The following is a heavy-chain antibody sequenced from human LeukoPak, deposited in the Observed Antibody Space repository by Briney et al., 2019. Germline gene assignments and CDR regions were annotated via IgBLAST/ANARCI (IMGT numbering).Heavy chain of an antibody. CDR2: ISGSGGST. Sequence: GGSLRLSCAASGFTFSSYAMSWVRQAPGKGLEWVSAISGSGGSTYYADSVKGRFTISRDNSKNTLYLQMNSLRAEDTAVYYCAREPHYCSGGSCYTKGMDVWGEGTTVTVS. CDR1: GFTFSSYA. D-gene: IGHD2-15*01. V-gene: IGHV3-23*01. J-gene: IGHJ6*02. CDR3: AREPHYCSGGSCYTKGMDV.